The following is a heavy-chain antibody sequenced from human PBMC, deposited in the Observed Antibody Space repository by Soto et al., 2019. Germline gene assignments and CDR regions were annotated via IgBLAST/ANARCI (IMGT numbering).Heavy chain of an antibody. D-gene: IGHD2-15*01. V-gene: IGHV1-69*19. J-gene: IGHJ4*02. CDR2: LIPMFAIA. CDR1: GGTFTSYT. Sequence: QVQLVQSGAEVKMPGSSVKVSCKASGGTFTSYTVYWVRQAPGQGLEWVGGLIPMFAIANYAERFRGTVMITADEATNTASMELSSLTSADTAVYFCARSLGRHPSETPRGHGFGAGSLFPFDHWGQGTLGTVSS. CDR3: ARSLGRHPSETPRGHGFGAGSLFPFDH.